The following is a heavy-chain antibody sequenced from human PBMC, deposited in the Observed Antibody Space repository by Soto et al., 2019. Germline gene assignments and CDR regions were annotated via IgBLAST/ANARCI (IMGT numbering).Heavy chain of an antibody. CDR1: GGSFSGYY. V-gene: IGHV4-34*01. Sequence: QVQLQQWGAGLLKPSETLSLTCAVYGGSFSGYYWSWIRQPPGKGLEWIGEINHSGSTNYHPSLKIRVTISVDTSKNQFSLMLSSVTAADTAVYYCARGDIVVVPAADYYYGMDVWGQGTTVTVSS. J-gene: IGHJ6*02. CDR3: ARGDIVVVPAADYYYGMDV. D-gene: IGHD2-2*01. CDR2: INHSGST.